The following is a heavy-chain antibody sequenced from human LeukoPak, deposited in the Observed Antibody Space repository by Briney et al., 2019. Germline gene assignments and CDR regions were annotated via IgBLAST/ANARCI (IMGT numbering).Heavy chain of an antibody. Sequence: ASVKVSCKASGYTFTSYSMNWVRQAPGQGLEWMGIINPSGGSTSYAQKFQGRVTMTRDTSTSTVYMELSSLRSEDTAVYYCARYQSLEMATGWRYFDYWGQGTLVTVSS. CDR1: GYTFTSYS. D-gene: IGHD5-24*01. J-gene: IGHJ4*02. CDR3: ARYQSLEMATGWRYFDY. CDR2: INPSGGST. V-gene: IGHV1-46*01.